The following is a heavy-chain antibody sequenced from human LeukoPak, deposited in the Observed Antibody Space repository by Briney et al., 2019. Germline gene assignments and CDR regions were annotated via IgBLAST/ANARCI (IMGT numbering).Heavy chain of an antibody. CDR2: FDPEDGET. D-gene: IGHD4-23*01. Sequence: ASVKVSCKVSGYTLTELSMHWVRQAPGKGLEWMGGFDPEDGETIYAQKFQGRVTMATDASTSTAYMELRSLRPDDTAVYYCARDLLYGGNSDYYYGMDVWGQGTTVTVSS. CDR3: ARDLLYGGNSDYYYGMDV. J-gene: IGHJ6*02. V-gene: IGHV1-24*01. CDR1: GYTLTELS.